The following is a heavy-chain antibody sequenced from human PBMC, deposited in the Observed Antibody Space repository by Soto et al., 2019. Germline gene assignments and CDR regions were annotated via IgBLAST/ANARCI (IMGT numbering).Heavy chain of an antibody. CDR1: GYSITNVNW. V-gene: IGHV4-28*01. J-gene: IGHJ3*02. D-gene: IGHD2-2*01. CDR2: IFHSGTT. Sequence: SETLSLTCAVSGYSITNVNWWAWIRQPPGKGLEWIGYIFHSGTTHYNPSLKSRVTMSVDTSKNQFSLKVDSLTAEDTAVYYCARSPYADALDIWGQGTMVTVSS. CDR3: ARSPYADALDI.